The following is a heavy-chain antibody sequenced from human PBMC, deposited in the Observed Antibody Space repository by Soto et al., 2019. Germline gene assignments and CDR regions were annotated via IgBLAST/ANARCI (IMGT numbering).Heavy chain of an antibody. CDR3: TIGSWSGEVFDI. J-gene: IGHJ3*02. V-gene: IGHV1-69*02. CDR2: IIPMLGVR. CDR1: GGTFNTYS. D-gene: IGHD2-21*01. Sequence: QVQLVLSGAEEKKPGSSVKVSCKDSGGTFNTYSMFWVRQAPGQGLEWMGRIIPMLGVRNYAQRFQDRVTITADKSTATVHRELSSLRSEDTALYYCTIGSWSGEVFDIWGQGRMVTVSS.